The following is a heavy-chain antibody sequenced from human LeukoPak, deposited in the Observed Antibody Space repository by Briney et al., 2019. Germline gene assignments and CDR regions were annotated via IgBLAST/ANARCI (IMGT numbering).Heavy chain of an antibody. Sequence: PGGSLRLSCTGSGFTFGDHAMSWVRQAPGKGLEWVGFIRSKAYGGTTEYAASVKGRFTISRDDSKSIAYLQMNSPKTEDTAVYYCTRDRYSSSPYYFDYWGQGTLVTVSS. V-gene: IGHV3-49*04. D-gene: IGHD6-13*01. J-gene: IGHJ4*02. CDR2: IRSKAYGGTT. CDR3: TRDRYSSSPYYFDY. CDR1: GFTFGDHA.